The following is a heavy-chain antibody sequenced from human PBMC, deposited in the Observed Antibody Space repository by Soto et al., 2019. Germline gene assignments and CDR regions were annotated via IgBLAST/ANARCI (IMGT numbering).Heavy chain of an antibody. Sequence: SVKVSCKASGGTFSSYAISWVRQAPGQGLEWMGGIIPIFGTANYAQKFQGRVTITADKSTSTAYMELSSLRSEDTAVYYCARDRAGSSGPDYWGQGTLVTVSS. V-gene: IGHV1-69*06. D-gene: IGHD6-19*01. J-gene: IGHJ4*02. CDR2: IIPIFGTA. CDR1: GGTFSSYA. CDR3: ARDRAGSSGPDY.